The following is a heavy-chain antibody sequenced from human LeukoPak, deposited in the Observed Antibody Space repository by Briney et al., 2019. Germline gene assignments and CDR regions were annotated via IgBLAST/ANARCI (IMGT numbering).Heavy chain of an antibody. CDR3: AFQWEPLRGVDY. J-gene: IGHJ4*02. CDR2: IKSDGSTT. Sequence: GGSLRLSCAASGFTFSSYWMHWVRHAPGKGLVWVSRIKSDGSTTTYADSVKGRFTISRDNAKNPLYLQMNSLRAKDTAVYYCAFQWEPLRGVDYWGQGTLVTVSS. CDR1: GFTFSSYW. V-gene: IGHV3-74*03. D-gene: IGHD1-26*01.